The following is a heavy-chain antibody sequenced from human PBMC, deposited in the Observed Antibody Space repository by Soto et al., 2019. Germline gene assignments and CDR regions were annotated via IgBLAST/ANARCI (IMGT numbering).Heavy chain of an antibody. CDR3: ARTLDYGHMDV. CDR2: IYRSGST. V-gene: IGHV4-4*09. J-gene: IGHJ6*03. Sequence: QVQMQESGPGLVKPSETLSLTCTVSGDSVRNQYWSWIRRPPGRGLEWIGYIYRSGSTKYNPSLKSRLTISVDTSKNQFSLKLFSVTAADTAVYYCARTLDYGHMDVWGKGTTVTVSS. CDR1: GDSVRNQY. D-gene: IGHD3-16*01.